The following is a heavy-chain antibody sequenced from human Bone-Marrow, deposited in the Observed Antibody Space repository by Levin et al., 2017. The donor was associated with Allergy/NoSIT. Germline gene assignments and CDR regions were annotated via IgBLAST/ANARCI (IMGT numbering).Heavy chain of an antibody. V-gene: IGHV4-59*01. CDR1: PGSFSSYY. CDR2: LYYSGST. D-gene: IGHD3-22*01. CDR3: ASTYYLDSSGYYADY. J-gene: IGHJ4*02. Sequence: SETLSLTCTVSPGSFSSYYWSWIRQSPGKGLEWIGFLYYSGSTKYNPSLKSRVSISLDTSANQFSLNLRSVTAADTAVYYCASTYYLDSSGYYADYWVQGTLVTVSS.